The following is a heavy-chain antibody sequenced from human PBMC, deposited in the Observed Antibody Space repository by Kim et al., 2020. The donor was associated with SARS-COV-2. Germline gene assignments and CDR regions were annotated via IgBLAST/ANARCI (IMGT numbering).Heavy chain of an antibody. CDR2: ISYDGSNK. D-gene: IGHD6-19*01. CDR3: ARDIWLFPESSGWYYYYGMDV. J-gene: IGHJ6*02. Sequence: GGSLRLSCAASGFTFSSYAMHWVRQAPGKGLEWVAVISYDGSNKYYADSVKGRFTISRDNSKNTLYLQMNSLRAEDTAVYYCARDIWLFPESSGWYYYYGMDVWGQGTTVTVSS. V-gene: IGHV3-30*04. CDR1: GFTFSSYA.